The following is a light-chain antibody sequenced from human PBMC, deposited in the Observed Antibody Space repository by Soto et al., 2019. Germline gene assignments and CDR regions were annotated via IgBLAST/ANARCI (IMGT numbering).Light chain of an antibody. CDR1: QSVDSNY. J-gene: IGKJ1*01. V-gene: IGKV3-20*01. CDR2: GAS. Sequence: LPQQPGHLSLAPGEEATLSCRASQSVDSNYLACYQQKPGQTPRLIIYGASGRADGIPDRYSGSGSGTDFTLTICRMEPEDFAVYCCQQYGSSPTTFGQGTKVDI. CDR3: QQYGSSPTT.